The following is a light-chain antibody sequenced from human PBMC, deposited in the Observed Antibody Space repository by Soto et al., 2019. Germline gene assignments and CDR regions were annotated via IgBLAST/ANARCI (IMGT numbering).Light chain of an antibody. CDR1: QSVSST. V-gene: IGKV3D-15*01. CDR3: QQYDKWPPST. CDR2: DVS. J-gene: IGKJ1*01. Sequence: EIVMTQSPETLSVSPGERATLSCRASQSVSSTLVWYQQKPGQAPRLLIYDVSTRATGIPARFSGSGSGTEFTLTISSLQSEDFGIYYCQQYDKWPPSTYGQGPKVDIK.